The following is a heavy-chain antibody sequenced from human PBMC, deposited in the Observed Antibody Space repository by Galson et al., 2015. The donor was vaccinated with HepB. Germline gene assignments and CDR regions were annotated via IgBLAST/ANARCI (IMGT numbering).Heavy chain of an antibody. J-gene: IGHJ4*02. D-gene: IGHD4-17*01. CDR1: GYNFANFG. V-gene: IGHV1-18*01. CDR3: AKYGDRAARTGTTRNSFDY. CDR2: ISAYNEHP. Sequence: SVKVSCKASGYNFANFGISWVRQAPGQGLEWMGWISAYNEHPNYAQKFQGRLTVTTDTSTNTAYMELTNLRSDDTAVYFCAKYGDRAARTGTTRNSFDYWGQGTLVTVSS.